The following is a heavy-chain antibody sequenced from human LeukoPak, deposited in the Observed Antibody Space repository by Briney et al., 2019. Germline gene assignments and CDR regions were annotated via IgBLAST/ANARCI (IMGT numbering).Heavy chain of an antibody. J-gene: IGHJ4*02. D-gene: IGHD6-6*01. CDR2: ISPYNGNT. Sequence: EASVKVSCKASGYTFTNYGISWVRQAPGQGLEWMGWISPYNGNTNYAQKLQGRVTMTTDTSTATAYMELRSLRSDDTAVYYCARIQSRIIAARPGNLAFDYWGRGTLVTVSS. CDR1: GYTFTNYG. CDR3: ARIQSRIIAARPGNLAFDY. V-gene: IGHV1-18*01.